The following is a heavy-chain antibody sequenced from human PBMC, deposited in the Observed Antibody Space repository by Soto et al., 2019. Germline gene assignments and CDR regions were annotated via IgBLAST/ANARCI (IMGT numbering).Heavy chain of an antibody. V-gene: IGHV3-74*01. CDR2: INSGGSST. CDR1: GVTFNSSG. CDR3: AREVADLYCGSTSCYDTGYYYYYGMDV. Sequence: GGCLRLSCAASGVTFNSSGMHWVLQAPGKGLVWVSRINSGGSSTSYADSVKGRFTISRDNAKNTLYLQMNSLRAEDTAVYYCAREVADLYCGSTSCYDTGYYYYYGMDVWGQGTTVTVSS. D-gene: IGHD2-2*01. J-gene: IGHJ6*02.